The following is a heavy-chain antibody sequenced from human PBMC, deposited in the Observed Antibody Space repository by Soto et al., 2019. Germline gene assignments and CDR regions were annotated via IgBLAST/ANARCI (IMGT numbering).Heavy chain of an antibody. J-gene: IGHJ6*02. CDR1: EFTFDDYA. D-gene: IGHD3-9*01. CDR3: AKDRSSILHYGMDV. Sequence: EVQLVESGGGLVQPGRSLRLSCAASEFTFDDYAMHWVRQAPGKGLEWVSGISWNSDNIGYADSVKGRFTISRDNVKHSLYLQMNSLRAEDTALYYCAKDRSSILHYGMDVWGQGTTVTVSS. V-gene: IGHV3-9*01. CDR2: ISWNSDNI.